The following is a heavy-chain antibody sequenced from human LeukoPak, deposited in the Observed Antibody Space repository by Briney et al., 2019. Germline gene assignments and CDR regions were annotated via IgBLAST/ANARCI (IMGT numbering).Heavy chain of an antibody. Sequence: SETLSLTCSVSGGSMSRYYWSWIRRPAGKGLEWIGRIYNSGNTNYNPSLKSRVTMSLDTPKNQFSLRLSSVIAADTAVYYCARSGTFDQSAGFYYYYMDVWGRGTTVTVSS. D-gene: IGHD1-26*01. CDR1: GGSMSRYY. CDR2: IYNSGNT. J-gene: IGHJ6*03. V-gene: IGHV4-4*07. CDR3: ARSGTFDQSAGFYYYYMDV.